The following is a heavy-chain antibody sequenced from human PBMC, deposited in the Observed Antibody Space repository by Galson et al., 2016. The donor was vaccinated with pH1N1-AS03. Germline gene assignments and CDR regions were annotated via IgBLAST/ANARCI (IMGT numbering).Heavy chain of an antibody. Sequence: SLRLSCAASGFPFTNNGMHWVRQAPGKGLEWVAFVRYDGNIAYNVDSVKGRFTIFKDNSKSTLYLQMTSLTPEDKALYFCAKDVGLPGTYYYSLDVWGQGTMVTVSS. J-gene: IGHJ6*02. D-gene: IGHD1-26*01. V-gene: IGHV3-30*02. CDR3: AKDVGLPGTYYYSLDV. CDR1: GFPFTNNG. CDR2: VRYDGNIA.